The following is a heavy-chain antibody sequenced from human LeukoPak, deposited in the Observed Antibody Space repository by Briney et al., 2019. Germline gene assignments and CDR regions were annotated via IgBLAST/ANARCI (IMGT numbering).Heavy chain of an antibody. J-gene: IGHJ3*02. CDR1: GGSITSHY. Sequence: SETLSLTCTVSGGSITSHYWSWIRQPPGKGLEWVGYIYTSGSTNYNPSLKSRVTISVDTSKNQFSLKLSSVTAADTAVYYCARDPTTVTKGFDIWGQGTLVTVSS. D-gene: IGHD4-17*01. CDR2: IYTSGST. V-gene: IGHV4-59*11. CDR3: ARDPTTVTKGFDI.